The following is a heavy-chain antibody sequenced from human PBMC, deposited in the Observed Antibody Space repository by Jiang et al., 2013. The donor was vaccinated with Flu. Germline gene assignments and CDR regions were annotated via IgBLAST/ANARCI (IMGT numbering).Heavy chain of an antibody. J-gene: IGHJ4*02. V-gene: IGHV4-39*07. D-gene: IGHD2-8*01. Sequence: GLVKPSETLSLTCTVSGASISSGSYYWGWIRQPPGKGLEWIGSIYYSGSTYYNPSLKSRVTISVDTSKNQFSLKLSSVTAADTAVYYCARHIPAVLLIDYWGQGTLVTVSS. CDR2: IYYSGST. CDR1: GASISSGSYY. CDR3: ARHIPAVLLIDY.